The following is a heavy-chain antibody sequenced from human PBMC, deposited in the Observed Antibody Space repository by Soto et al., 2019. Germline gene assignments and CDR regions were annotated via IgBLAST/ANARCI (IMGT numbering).Heavy chain of an antibody. J-gene: IGHJ4*02. Sequence: SQTLSLACAISGDSVSSNSAAWNWIRRSPSRGLEWLGRTYYRSKWYNDYAVSVKSRIAINPDTSKNQFSLQLNSVTPEDTAVYYCARTSGHFDSWGQGTLVTVSS. CDR2: TYYRSKWYN. V-gene: IGHV6-1*01. CDR3: ARTSGHFDS. CDR1: GDSVSSNSAA. D-gene: IGHD6-19*01.